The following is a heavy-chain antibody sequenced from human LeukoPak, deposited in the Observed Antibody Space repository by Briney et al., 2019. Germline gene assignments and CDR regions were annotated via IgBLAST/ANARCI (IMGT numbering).Heavy chain of an antibody. J-gene: IGHJ4*02. CDR2: IYYSGST. V-gene: IGHV4-59*01. CDR1: GGSISSYY. CDR3: ARVRNSYGTGYFDY. D-gene: IGHD5-18*01. Sequence: PSETLSLTCTVSGGSISSYYWSWIRQPPGKGLEWIGYIYYSGSTNYNPSLKSRVTISVDTSKNQFSLKLSSVTAADTAVYYCARVRNSYGTGYFDYWGQGTLVTVSS.